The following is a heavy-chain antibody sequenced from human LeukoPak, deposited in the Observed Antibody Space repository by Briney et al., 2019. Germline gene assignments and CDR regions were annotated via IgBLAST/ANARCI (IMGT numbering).Heavy chain of an antibody. CDR1: GFNVRSKY. V-gene: IGHV3-7*01. CDR2: IKQDGSEK. J-gene: IGHJ4*02. CDR3: ARDHAFDY. Sequence: PGRSLRLSCAASGFNVRSKYMSWVRQAPGKGLEWVANIKQDGSEKYYVDSVKGRFTISRDNAKNSLYLQMNSLRAEDTAVYYCARDHAFDYWGQGTLVTVSS.